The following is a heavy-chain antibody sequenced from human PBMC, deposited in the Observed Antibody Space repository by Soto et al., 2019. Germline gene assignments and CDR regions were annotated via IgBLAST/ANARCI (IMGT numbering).Heavy chain of an antibody. D-gene: IGHD2-2*01. J-gene: IGHJ6*02. V-gene: IGHV3-30*18. CDR3: AKIIGFCSSSSCSRDYYYYYGMDV. CDR2: ISYDGGNK. Sequence: GGSLRLSCAASGFSFSNYGLHWVRQAPGKGLEWVAVISYDGGNKYYADSVKGRFTISRDNPKDTLYLQMNSLRPEDTAIYYCAKIIGFCSSSSCSRDYYYYYGMDVWGHGTTVTVSS. CDR1: GFSFSNYG.